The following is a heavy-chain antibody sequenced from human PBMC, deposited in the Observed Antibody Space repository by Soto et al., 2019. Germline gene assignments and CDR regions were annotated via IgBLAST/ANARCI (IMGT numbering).Heavy chain of an antibody. CDR2: ISYDGSNK. CDR1: GFTFSSYG. CDR3: AKIPSSGSSEFDY. V-gene: IGHV3-30*18. Sequence: GGSLRLSCAASGFTFSSYGMHWVRQAPGKGLEWVAVISYDGSNKYYGDSVKGRFTISRDNSKNTVYLQMNSLRAEDTAMYYCAKIPSSGSSEFDYWGQGTLVTVSS. D-gene: IGHD1-26*01. J-gene: IGHJ4*02.